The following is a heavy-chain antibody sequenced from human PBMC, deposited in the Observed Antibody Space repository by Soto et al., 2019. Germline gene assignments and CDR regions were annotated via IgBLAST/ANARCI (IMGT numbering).Heavy chain of an antibody. CDR2: ISPDGGRT. V-gene: IGHV1-46*01. CDR1: GYTFTTYY. J-gene: IGHJ4*02. Sequence: ASVTVSCTAAGYTFTTYYMHLVRQAPGQGLEWMGIISPDGGRTSYAQKFQGRVTMTRDTSTSTVYMELSSLRSEDTAVYYCETRDPGHYWGQGTLVTVSS. CDR3: ETRDPGHY.